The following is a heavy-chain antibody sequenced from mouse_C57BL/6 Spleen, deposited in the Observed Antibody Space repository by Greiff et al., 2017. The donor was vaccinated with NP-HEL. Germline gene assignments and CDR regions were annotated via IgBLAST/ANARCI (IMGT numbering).Heavy chain of an antibody. Sequence: EVKLMESGGGLVKPGGSLKLSCAASGFTFSDYGMRWVRQAPEKGLEWVAYISSGSSTIYYADTVKGRFTISRDNAKNTLFLQMTSLRSEDTAMYYCARPSYYDYDSAMDYWGQGTSVTVSS. CDR2: ISSGSSTI. D-gene: IGHD2-4*01. CDR3: ARPSYYDYDSAMDY. J-gene: IGHJ4*01. CDR1: GFTFSDYG. V-gene: IGHV5-17*01.